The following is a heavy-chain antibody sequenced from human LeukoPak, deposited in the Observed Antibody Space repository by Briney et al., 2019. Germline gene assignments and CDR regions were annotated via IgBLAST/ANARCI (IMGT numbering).Heavy chain of an antibody. D-gene: IGHD6-19*01. CDR3: ARGWDGIAVAGSFDY. Sequence: SETLSLTCTVSGGSISGNYWSWIRQPPGKGLEWIGYLFDSGYTNYNPSLKSRVTMSVDTSKNQFSLKLNSVTAADTAVYYCARGWDGIAVAGSFDYWGQGTLVTVSS. CDR1: GGSISGNY. J-gene: IGHJ4*02. V-gene: IGHV4-59*01. CDR2: LFDSGYT.